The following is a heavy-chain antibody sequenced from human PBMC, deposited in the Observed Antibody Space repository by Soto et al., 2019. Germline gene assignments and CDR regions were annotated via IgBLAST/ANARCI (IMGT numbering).Heavy chain of an antibody. Sequence: ASVKVSCKASGYTFTSYDINWVRQATGQGLEWMGWMNPNSGNTGYAQKFQGRVTMTRNTSISTAYMELSSLRSEDTAVYYCARDTGVAARPGRLAAFGYWGQGTLVTVSS. V-gene: IGHV1-8*01. CDR3: ARDTGVAARPGRLAAFGY. CDR2: MNPNSGNT. CDR1: GYTFTSYD. D-gene: IGHD6-6*01. J-gene: IGHJ4*02.